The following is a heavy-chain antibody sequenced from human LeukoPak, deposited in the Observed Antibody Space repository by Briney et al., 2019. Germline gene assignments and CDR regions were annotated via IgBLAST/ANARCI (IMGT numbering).Heavy chain of an antibody. D-gene: IGHD3-22*01. Sequence: PGAPLRLSCAASGFTFSNYAMHWVRQAPGKGLEWVAVISYDGSNKYYSDSVKGRFTISRDNSKNTLYLQMNSLRAEDTAVYYCARDTQYHYDNSGYLLDYWGQGTLVTVSS. J-gene: IGHJ4*02. CDR3: ARDTQYHYDNSGYLLDY. CDR2: ISYDGSNK. CDR1: GFTFSNYA. V-gene: IGHV3-30-3*01.